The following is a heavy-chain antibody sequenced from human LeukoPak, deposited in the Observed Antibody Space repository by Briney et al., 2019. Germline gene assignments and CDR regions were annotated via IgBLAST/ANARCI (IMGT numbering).Heavy chain of an antibody. D-gene: IGHD5-18*01. CDR1: GFTFSSYW. Sequence: PGGSLRLSCAASGFTFSSYWMSWVRQAPGKGLEWVANIKQDGSEKYYVDSVKGRFTISRDNAKNSLYLQMNSLRAEDTAVYYCARGVDTAMVSLGYRGQGTLVTVSS. J-gene: IGHJ4*02. V-gene: IGHV3-7*01. CDR3: ARGVDTAMVSLGY. CDR2: IKQDGSEK.